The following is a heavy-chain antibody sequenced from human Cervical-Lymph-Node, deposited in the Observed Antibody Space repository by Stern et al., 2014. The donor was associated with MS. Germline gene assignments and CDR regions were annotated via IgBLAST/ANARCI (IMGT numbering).Heavy chain of an antibody. V-gene: IGHV3-9*01. D-gene: IGHD4-17*01. CDR3: AKVTVPTRSGGHFDS. Sequence: EVQLVESGGGLVQPGRSLRLSCVVSGFTFDDYAMDWVRQAPGKGLEWVSSISHNGRSIAYADSVKGRFTISRDNAKNSLYLQMNSLRDEDSALYYCAKVTVPTRSGGHFDSWGQGTLVTVSS. CDR1: GFTFDDYA. CDR2: ISHNGRSI. J-gene: IGHJ4*02.